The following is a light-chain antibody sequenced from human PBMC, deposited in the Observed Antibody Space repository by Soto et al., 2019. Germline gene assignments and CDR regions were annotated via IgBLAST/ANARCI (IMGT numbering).Light chain of an antibody. CDR2: DAS. CDR3: QQRTNWPLT. Sequence: EIVLTQSPATLSFSPGERATLSCRASQSVSSQLAWYQQKPGQAPSLLIYDASNRATGIPARFSGSGSGTDFTLTISSLEPEDFAVYYCQQRTNWPLTFGGGTKVEIK. V-gene: IGKV3-11*01. J-gene: IGKJ4*01. CDR1: QSVSSQ.